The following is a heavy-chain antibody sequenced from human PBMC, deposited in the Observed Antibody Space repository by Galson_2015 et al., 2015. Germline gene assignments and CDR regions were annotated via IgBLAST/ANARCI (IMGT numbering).Heavy chain of an antibody. Sequence: QSGAEVKKSGELLKISCTGSGYSFATHWIAWVRQMPGKGLEWMGVLYPGDSDTRYSPSFQGQVTISVDKSISTAYLQWSSLKASDTAMYYCARAFYGSGSHYGDYWGQGTLVTVSS. CDR1: GYSFATHW. V-gene: IGHV5-51*01. CDR3: ARAFYGSGSHYGDY. D-gene: IGHD3-10*01. J-gene: IGHJ4*02. CDR2: LYPGDSDT.